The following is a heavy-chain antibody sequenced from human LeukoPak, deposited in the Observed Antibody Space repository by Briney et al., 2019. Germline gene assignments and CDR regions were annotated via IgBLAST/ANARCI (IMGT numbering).Heavy chain of an antibody. CDR2: IIPIFGTA. CDR3: ARWAIFGRVFDI. V-gene: IGHV1-69*05. Sequence: ASVKVSCKASGGTFSSYAISWVRQAPGQGLEWMGGIIPIFGTANYAQKFQGRVTITTDESTSTAYMELSSLRSEDTAVYYCARWAIFGRVFDIWAKGQWSPSLQ. D-gene: IGHD3-3*01. J-gene: IGHJ3*02. CDR1: GGTFSSYA.